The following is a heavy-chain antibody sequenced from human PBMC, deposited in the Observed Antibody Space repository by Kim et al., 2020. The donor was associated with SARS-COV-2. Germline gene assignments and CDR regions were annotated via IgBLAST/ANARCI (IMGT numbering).Heavy chain of an antibody. CDR2: IKSKTDGGTT. D-gene: IGHD4-17*01. V-gene: IGHV3-15*01. CDR1: GFTFSNAW. J-gene: IGHJ4*02. CDR3: TTGWRGVRWFYFDY. Sequence: GGSLRLSCAASGFTFSNAWMSWVRQAPGKGLEWVGRIKSKTDGGTTDYAAPVKGRFTISRDDSKNTLYLQMNSLKTEDTAVYYCTTGWRGVRWFYFDYWGQGTLVTVSS.